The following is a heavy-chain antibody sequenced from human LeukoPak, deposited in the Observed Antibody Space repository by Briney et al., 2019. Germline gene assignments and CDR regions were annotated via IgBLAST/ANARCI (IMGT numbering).Heavy chain of an antibody. CDR1: GFTFSDYS. CDR3: ARLDYYYMDV. CDR2: ISGSGTI. J-gene: IGHJ6*03. Sequence: GGSLRLSCAASGFTFSDYSMNWVRQAPGKGLEWISYISGSGTIYYADSVKGRFTISRDNAQRLVYLQMNSLRAEDTAVYYCARLDYYYMDVWGKGTTVTVSS. V-gene: IGHV3-48*01.